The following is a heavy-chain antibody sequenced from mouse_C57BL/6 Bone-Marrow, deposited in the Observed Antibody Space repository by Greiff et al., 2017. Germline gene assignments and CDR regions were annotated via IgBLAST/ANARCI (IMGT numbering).Heavy chain of an antibody. CDR1: GYTFTSYG. Sequence: VQLKESGAELARPGASVKLSCKASGYTFTSYGISWVKQRTGQGLEWIGEIYPRSGNTYYNEKFKGKATLTADKSSSTAYMELRSLTSEDSAVYFCASPYYYGSSPFAYWGQGTLVTVSA. CDR3: ASPYYYGSSPFAY. V-gene: IGHV1-81*01. D-gene: IGHD1-1*01. J-gene: IGHJ3*01. CDR2: IYPRSGNT.